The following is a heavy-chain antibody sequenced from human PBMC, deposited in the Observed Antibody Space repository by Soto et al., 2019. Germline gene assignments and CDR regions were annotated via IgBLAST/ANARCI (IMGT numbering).Heavy chain of an antibody. CDR2: IYYSGST. D-gene: IGHD1-7*01. CDR1: GGSISSYY. J-gene: IGHJ6*03. CDR3: AGTTSHQWYYMDV. V-gene: IGHV4-59*12. Sequence: SETLSLTCTVSGGSISSYYWTWIRQPPGKGLEWIGYIYYSGSTNYNPSLKSRVTISVATSKNQFSLQLTSVTPEDTAVYYCAGTTSHQWYYMDVWGKGTTVTVSS.